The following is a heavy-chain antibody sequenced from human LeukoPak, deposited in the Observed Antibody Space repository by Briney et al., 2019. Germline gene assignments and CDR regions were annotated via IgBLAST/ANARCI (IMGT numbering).Heavy chain of an antibody. CDR1: GYTFTGYY. D-gene: IGHD3-9*01. CDR3: ARNAYDILTGYYHPFPFDP. V-gene: IGHV1-2*02. CDR2: INPNSGGT. Sequence: GASVKVSCKASGYTFTGYYMHWVRQAPGQGLEWMGWINPNSGGTNYAQKFQGRVTMTRDTSISTAYMELSRLRSDDTAVYYCARNAYDILTGYYHPFPFDPWGQGTLVTVSS. J-gene: IGHJ5*02.